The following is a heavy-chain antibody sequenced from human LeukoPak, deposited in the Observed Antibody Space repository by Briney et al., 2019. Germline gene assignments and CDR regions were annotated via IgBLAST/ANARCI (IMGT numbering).Heavy chain of an antibody. J-gene: IGHJ3*02. Sequence: SETLSLTCTVSGYSISSDYYWGWIRQPPGKGLEWVGSIYHTGTTYYNPSLKSRVTISVDTSKNQFSLQLNSVTPEDTAVYYCARDGTIGVAKDAFDIWGQGTMVTVSS. CDR3: ARDGTIGVAKDAFDI. CDR1: GYSISSDYY. V-gene: IGHV4-38-2*02. CDR2: IYHTGTT. D-gene: IGHD1-1*01.